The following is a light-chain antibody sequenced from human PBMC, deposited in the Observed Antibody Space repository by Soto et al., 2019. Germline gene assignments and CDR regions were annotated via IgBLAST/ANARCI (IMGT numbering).Light chain of an antibody. CDR3: RSYRSSSTYV. CDR2: DVT. CDR1: SSDVGGYNY. V-gene: IGLV2-14*01. J-gene: IGLJ1*01. Sequence: QSALTQPASVSGSPGQSITISCTGTSSDVGGYNYVSWYQQHPGKAPKLIIYDVTNRPSGVSNRFSGSKSGNTASLTISRLQDEDEAYYYCRSYRSSSTYVFGTGTKLTVL.